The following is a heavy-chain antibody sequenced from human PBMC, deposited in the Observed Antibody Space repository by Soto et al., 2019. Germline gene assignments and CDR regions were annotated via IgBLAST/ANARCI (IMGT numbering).Heavy chain of an antibody. Sequence: GGSLRLSCEASGFTFSSVDLHWVRQPTEKGLEWVSTIGTAGDTYSAVSVKGRFAISRDNAKNSFSLHMNSRRARDTAVYFCYRGQGVGAHFFDSWGQGTKVTVSS. V-gene: IGHV3-13*01. CDR1: GFTFSSVD. J-gene: IGHJ4*02. CDR2: IGTAGDT. D-gene: IGHD2-21*01. CDR3: YRGQGVGAHFFDS.